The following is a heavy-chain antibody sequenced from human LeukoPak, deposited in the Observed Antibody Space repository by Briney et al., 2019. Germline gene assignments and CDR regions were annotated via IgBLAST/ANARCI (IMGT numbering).Heavy chain of an antibody. CDR1: GGSFSGYY. V-gene: IGHV4-34*01. Sequence: SETLSLTCAVYGGSFSGYYWSWIRQPPGKGLEWIGEINHSGSTNYNPSLKSRVTISVDTSKNQFSLKLSSVTAADTAVYYCARWLPGTTGRYYMDVWGKGTTVTVSS. CDR2: INHSGST. CDR3: ARWLPGTTGRYYMDV. D-gene: IGHD1-1*01. J-gene: IGHJ6*03.